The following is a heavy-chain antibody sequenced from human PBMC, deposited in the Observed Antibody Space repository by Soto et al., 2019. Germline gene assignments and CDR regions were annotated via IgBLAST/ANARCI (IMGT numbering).Heavy chain of an antibody. CDR1: AVSISSGSF. CDR2: IHHSGST. CDR3: ARSAGWYAVHS. J-gene: IGHJ4*02. D-gene: IGHD6-19*01. V-gene: IGHV4-4*02. Sequence: QVQPQESGPGLVKPSGTLSLTCAVSAVSISSGSFWGWVRQPPGKGLEWIGDIHHSGSTNYNPSLKSRVTIAVDTSKNHFSLKLNSVTAADTAVYYCARSAGWYAVHSWGQGILVIVSS.